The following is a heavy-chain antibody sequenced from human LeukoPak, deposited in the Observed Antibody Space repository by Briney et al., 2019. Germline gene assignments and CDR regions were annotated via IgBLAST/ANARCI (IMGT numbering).Heavy chain of an antibody. J-gene: IGHJ1*01. CDR3: AKGEQWLVLYFQH. CDR2: ISGSGGGT. D-gene: IGHD6-19*01. Sequence: GGSLRLSCAVSGFTFSSYAMSWVRQAPGKGLEWVAAISGSGGGTDYADSVKGRFTISRDNSENTLYLQMNSLRAEDTAAYYCAKGEQWLVLYFQHWGQGTLVTVSS. CDR1: GFTFSSYA. V-gene: IGHV3-23*01.